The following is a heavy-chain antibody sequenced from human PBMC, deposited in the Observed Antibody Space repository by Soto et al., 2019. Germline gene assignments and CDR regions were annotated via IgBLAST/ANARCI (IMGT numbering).Heavy chain of an antibody. J-gene: IGHJ4*02. CDR2: ISSYNGNT. CDR3: AREKSIASAGYFDY. D-gene: IGHD6-13*01. Sequence: QVQLVQSGAEVKKPGASVKVSCKAPGYIFTSYSISWVRQAPGQGLEWMGWISSYNGNTNYAQKLLGRVTMTTDTSTATAYMELRSLRSDDTAVYYCAREKSIASAGYFDYWGQGTLVTASS. CDR1: GYIFTSYS. V-gene: IGHV1-18*01.